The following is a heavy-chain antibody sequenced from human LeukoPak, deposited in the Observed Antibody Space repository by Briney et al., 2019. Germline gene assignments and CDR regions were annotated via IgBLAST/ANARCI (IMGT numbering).Heavy chain of an antibody. CDR2: TFAGYSYT. CDR1: GYNFTPYW. CDR3: ARLMTTVTTWSLNWFDP. D-gene: IGHD4-17*01. V-gene: IGHV5-51*01. J-gene: IGHJ5*02. Sequence: GESLKISCQGSGYNFTPYWIVWVRQMPGKGLEWMGITFAGYSYTIYSPSFQGQVTISVDKSISTAYLQWGSLKASDTAMYYCARLMTTVTTWSLNWFDPWGQGTLVTVSS.